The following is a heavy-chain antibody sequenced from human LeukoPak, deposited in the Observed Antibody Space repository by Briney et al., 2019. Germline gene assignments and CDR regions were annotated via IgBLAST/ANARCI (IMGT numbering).Heavy chain of an antibody. CDR1: GFTFSSYA. J-gene: IGHJ1*01. CDR2: ISGSGGST. CDR3: AKGLTLGYCGSTSCSEYFHY. Sequence: GGSLRLSCAASGFTFSSYAMSLVRQAPGKGLEWVSAISGSGGSTYYTDSVKGRFTISRDNSKNTLYLQMNSLRAEDTAVYYCAKGLTLGYCGSTSCSEYFHYWGQGTLVTVSS. D-gene: IGHD2-2*01. V-gene: IGHV3-23*01.